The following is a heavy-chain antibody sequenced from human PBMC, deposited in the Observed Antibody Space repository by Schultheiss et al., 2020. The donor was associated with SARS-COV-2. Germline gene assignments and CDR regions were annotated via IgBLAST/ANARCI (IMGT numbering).Heavy chain of an antibody. CDR3: AKTRAEGSWLHSCDS. V-gene: IGHV3-11*01. CDR2: ISSSGSTI. D-gene: IGHD6-13*01. Sequence: GGSLRLSCADSGFTFSDYYMSWIRQAPGKGLEWVSYISSSGSTIYYADSVKGRFTISRDNAKNSLYLQMNSLRAEDTAVYYCAKTRAEGSWLHSCDSWGQGTLVTVSS. CDR1: GFTFSDYY. J-gene: IGHJ4*02.